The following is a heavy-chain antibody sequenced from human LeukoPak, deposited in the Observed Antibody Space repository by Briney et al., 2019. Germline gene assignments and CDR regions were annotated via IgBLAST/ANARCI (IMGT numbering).Heavy chain of an antibody. CDR2: INAGNGNT. CDR3: ARGGERRAVVATYYGMDV. V-gene: IGHV1-3*01. J-gene: IGHJ6*02. D-gene: IGHD6-19*01. Sequence: ASVKVSCKASGYTFTSYAMHWVRQAPGQRLEWMGWINAGNGNTKYSQKFQGRVTITRDTSASTAYMELSSLRSEDTAVYYCARGGERRAVVATYYGMDVWGQGTTVTVSS. CDR1: GYTFTSYA.